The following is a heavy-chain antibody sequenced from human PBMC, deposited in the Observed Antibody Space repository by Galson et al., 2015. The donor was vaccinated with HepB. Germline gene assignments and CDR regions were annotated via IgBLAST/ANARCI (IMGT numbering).Heavy chain of an antibody. CDR2: INTNGRTA. V-gene: IGHV3-74*01. D-gene: IGHD3-22*01. J-gene: IGHJ4*02. CDR1: GFTFDNFW. CDR3: AREEFSGYYLGY. Sequence: SLRLSCAASGFTFDNFWMHWVRQAPGKGLVWVSRINTNGRTANYADSAKGRFTISRDNAKNTLYLQLNNLRADDTAVYYCAREEFSGYYLGYWGQGTLVTVSS.